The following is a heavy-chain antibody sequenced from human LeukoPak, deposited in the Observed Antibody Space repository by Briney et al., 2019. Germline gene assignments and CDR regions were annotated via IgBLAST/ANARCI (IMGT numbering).Heavy chain of an antibody. V-gene: IGHV3-23*01. CDR2: ISGSGGTS. CDR3: AKDHLPGIVVADRDY. D-gene: IGHD6-19*01. Sequence: GSLRLSCAASGFTFSSYGMNWVRQAPGKGLEWVSAISGSGGTSYYADSVKGRFTISRDNSKNTLYLQINSLRAEDTALYYCAKDHLPGIVVADRDYWGQGTLVTVSS. J-gene: IGHJ4*02. CDR1: GFTFSSYG.